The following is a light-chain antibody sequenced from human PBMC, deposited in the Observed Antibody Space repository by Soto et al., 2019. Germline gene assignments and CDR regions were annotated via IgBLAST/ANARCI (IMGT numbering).Light chain of an antibody. CDR1: QSVSGK. V-gene: IGKV3-15*01. Sequence: EVLMTQSPATLSVSPGERATLSCRAGQSVSGKLAWYQQKPGQAPRLLIYDASTRATGIPARFSDSGSGTEFTLTISSLQSEDFAVYYCQQSNNWPWTFGQGTKVEIK. J-gene: IGKJ1*01. CDR3: QQSNNWPWT. CDR2: DAS.